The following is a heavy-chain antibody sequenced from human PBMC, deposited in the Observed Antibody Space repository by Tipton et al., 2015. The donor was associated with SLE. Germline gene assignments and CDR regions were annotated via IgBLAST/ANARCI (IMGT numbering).Heavy chain of an antibody. CDR2: IKQDGGEQ. V-gene: IGHV3-7*01. J-gene: IGHJ4*02. CDR3: AREGGSYYPSYYFDY. D-gene: IGHD1-26*01. Sequence: SLRLSCAASGFTFSTYWMSWVRQAPGKGLEWVANIKQDGGEQNYVDSVKGRLIIFRDNAKNALYLQMNNLRAEDTAVYYCAREGGSYYPSYYFDYWGQGTLVTVSS. CDR1: GFTFSTYW.